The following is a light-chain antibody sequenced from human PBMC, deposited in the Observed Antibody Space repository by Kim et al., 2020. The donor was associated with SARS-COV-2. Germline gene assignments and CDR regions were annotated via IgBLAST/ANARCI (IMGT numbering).Light chain of an antibody. CDR2: SNN. CDR3: APWDDSLNGPV. CDR1: SSNIGSNT. J-gene: IGLJ1*01. V-gene: IGLV1-44*01. Sequence: QSVLTQPPSASGTPGQRVTISCSGSSSNIGSNTLNWYQQLPGTAPKLLIYSNNQRPSGVPDRFSGSKSGTSASLAISGLQSEDVADYYCAPWDDSLNGPVFGTGTKVTVL.